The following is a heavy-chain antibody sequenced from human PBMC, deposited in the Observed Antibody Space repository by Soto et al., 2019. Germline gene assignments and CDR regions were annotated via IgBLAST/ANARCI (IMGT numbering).Heavy chain of an antibody. CDR2: IYYSGST. J-gene: IGHJ4*02. CDR3: AREGRGYSGYDKIDY. Sequence: PSETLSLTCTVSGGSISSGGYYWSWIRQHPGKGLEWIGYIYYSGSTYYNPSLKSRVTISVDTSKNQFSLKLSSVTAADTAVYYCAREGRGYSGYDKIDYWGQGTLVTVSS. V-gene: IGHV4-31*03. D-gene: IGHD5-12*01. CDR1: GGSISSGGYY.